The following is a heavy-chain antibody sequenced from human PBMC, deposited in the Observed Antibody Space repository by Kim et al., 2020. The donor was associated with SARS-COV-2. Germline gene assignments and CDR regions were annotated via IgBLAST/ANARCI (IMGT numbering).Heavy chain of an antibody. V-gene: IGHV3-11*01. D-gene: IGHD6-19*01. CDR2: IRYDSTAT. Sequence: GGSLRLSCAASGFTFSDFYMSWIRQAPGKGLEWISYIRYDSTATFYADSVKGRFTISRDNAKNSLYLQMNSLRAEDTAVYFCARDVSAIAGAGPTTAPFERRGPGNPVNGPSAPHQGPTVLPPATLPKSTSGGPRGPGRLV. CDR1: GFTFSDFY. CDR3: ARDVSAIAGAGPTTAPFERRGPGNPVNGPSAPHQGPTVLPPATLPKSTSGGP. J-gene: IGHJ1*01.